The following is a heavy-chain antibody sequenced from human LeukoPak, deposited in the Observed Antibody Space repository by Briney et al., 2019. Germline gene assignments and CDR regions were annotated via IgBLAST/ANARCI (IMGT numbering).Heavy chain of an antibody. CDR3: AKDLIAAAGTGYFDY. CDR2: IRYDGSNK. V-gene: IGHV3-30*02. CDR1: GFTFSSYG. Sequence: GGSLRLSCAASGFTFSSYGMHWVRQAPGKGLEWVAFIRYDGSNKYYADSVKGRFTISRDNYKHTLYLQMNSLRAEDTAVYYCAKDLIAAAGTGYFDYWGQRTLVTV. D-gene: IGHD6-13*01. J-gene: IGHJ4*02.